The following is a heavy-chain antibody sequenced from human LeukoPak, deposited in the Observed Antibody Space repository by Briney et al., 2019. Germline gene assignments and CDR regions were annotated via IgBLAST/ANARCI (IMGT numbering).Heavy chain of an antibody. D-gene: IGHD3-10*02. Sequence: GGSLRLSCAASGFTFRRYSMNGVRQPPGKGLEWVSYISSSGSTIYYAHSVKGRFTISRDNAKNSLYLQMNSLRAEDTAVYYCAELGITMIGGVWGKGTTVTISS. J-gene: IGHJ6*04. CDR2: ISSSGSTI. CDR3: AELGITMIGGV. V-gene: IGHV3-48*04. CDR1: GFTFRRYS.